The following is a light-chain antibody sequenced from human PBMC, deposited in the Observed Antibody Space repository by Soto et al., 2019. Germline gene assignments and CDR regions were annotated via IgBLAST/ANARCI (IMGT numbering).Light chain of an antibody. Sequence: VSTKTPWSLAWSSEDRASLSWGTSLGLGGSCLAWYQQKPGQAPRLLIYGASSRATGIPDRSTGSGSGSDYPLSTIPIAPAASTLYSCHQRSNWPWTFGQGTKLDIK. CDR2: GAS. J-gene: IGKJ1*01. CDR1: LGLGGSC. CDR3: HQRSNWPWT. V-gene: IGKV3D-20*02.